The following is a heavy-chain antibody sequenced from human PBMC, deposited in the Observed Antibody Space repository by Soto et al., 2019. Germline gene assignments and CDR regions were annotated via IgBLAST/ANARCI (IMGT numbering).Heavy chain of an antibody. Sequence: EVQLVESGGGLVQPGGSLRLSCAASGFTFSSYSMNWVRQAPGKGLEWVSYISSSSSTIHYADSVKGRFTISKDDAKNSLYLQMNSMRAEDTAVYYGARGLKGYYFDYWGQGTLVTVSS. J-gene: IGHJ4*02. CDR3: ARGLKGYYFDY. V-gene: IGHV3-48*01. CDR2: ISSSSSTI. CDR1: GFTFSSYS.